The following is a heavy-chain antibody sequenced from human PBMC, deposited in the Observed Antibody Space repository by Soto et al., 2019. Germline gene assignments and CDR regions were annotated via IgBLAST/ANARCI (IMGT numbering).Heavy chain of an antibody. CDR1: GFTFSNYA. V-gene: IGHV3-30-3*01. CDR3: ATDQCTNGVCYPYFFYGMDX. Sequence: GGSLRLSCAASGFTFSNYAMDWVRQAPGKGLEGVEVISYDGSNNFYEDSVKGRFTISRDNSKNKMYLQMRSLRAEDTAVYYCATDQCTNGVCYPYFFYGMDXWGQGTPVTVS. D-gene: IGHD2-8*01. CDR2: ISYDGSNN. J-gene: IGHJ6*02.